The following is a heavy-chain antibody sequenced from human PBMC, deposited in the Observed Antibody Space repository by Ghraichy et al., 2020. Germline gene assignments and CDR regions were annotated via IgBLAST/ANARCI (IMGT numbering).Heavy chain of an antibody. CDR2: INHSGST. V-gene: IGHV4-34*01. Sequence: SETLSLTCAVYGGSFSGYYWSWIRQPPGKGLEWIGEINHSGSTKYNPSLKSRVTISVDTSKNQFSLKLSSVTAADTAVYYCARVTGVSRICDYWGQGTLVTVSS. J-gene: IGHJ4*02. D-gene: IGHD3-10*01. CDR1: GGSFSGYY. CDR3: ARVTGVSRICDY.